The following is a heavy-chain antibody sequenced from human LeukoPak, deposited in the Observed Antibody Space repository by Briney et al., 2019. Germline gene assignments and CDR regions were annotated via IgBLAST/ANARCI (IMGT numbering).Heavy chain of an antibody. CDR3: ARDRDYGSGSPSFDY. CDR1: GGTFSSYA. Sequence: SVKVSCKASGGTFSSYAISWVRQAPGQGLEWMGGIIPIFGTANYAQKFQGRVTITADKSTSTAYMELSSLRSEDTAVYYCARDRDYGSGSPSFDYWGQGTLITVSS. CDR2: IIPIFGTA. D-gene: IGHD3-10*01. V-gene: IGHV1-69*06. J-gene: IGHJ4*02.